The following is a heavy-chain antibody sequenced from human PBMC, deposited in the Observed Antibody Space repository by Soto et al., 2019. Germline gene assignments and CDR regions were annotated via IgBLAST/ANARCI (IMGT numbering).Heavy chain of an antibody. Sequence: GGSLRLSCAASGFTFGSYAMSWFRQAPGKGLEWVSAISGSGGSTYYADSVKGRFTISRDNSKNTLYLQMNSLRAEDTAVYYCAKDRVSQHFDYWGQGTLVTVSS. J-gene: IGHJ4*02. D-gene: IGHD6-13*01. CDR2: ISGSGGST. CDR3: AKDRVSQHFDY. CDR1: GFTFGSYA. V-gene: IGHV3-23*01.